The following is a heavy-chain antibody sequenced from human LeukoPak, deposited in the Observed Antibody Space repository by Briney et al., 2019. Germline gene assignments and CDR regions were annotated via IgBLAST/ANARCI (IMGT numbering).Heavy chain of an antibody. CDR3: ARDRGYSFDI. D-gene: IGHD2-21*01. CDR1: GFSFSSYS. V-gene: IGHV3-48*01. J-gene: IGHJ3*02. CDR2: IGSSTSTT. Sequence: PGGSLRHSCAASGFSFSSYSMNWVRQAPGKGLEWVSYIGSSTSTTYYADSVKGRFTISRDNAKNSLYLQMNSLRAEDTAAYYCARDRGYSFDIWGQGTMVTVSS.